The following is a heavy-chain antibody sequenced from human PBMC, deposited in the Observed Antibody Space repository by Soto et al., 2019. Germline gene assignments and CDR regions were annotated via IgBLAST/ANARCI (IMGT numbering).Heavy chain of an antibody. CDR2: NIPVSGAA. CDR1: GGTFGSYA. CDR3: ATALGCRSTSCTLDY. D-gene: IGHD2-2*01. J-gene: IGHJ4*02. Sequence: QVQLVKSGAEVKMPGSSVKVSCKASGGTFGSYAFSWVRQAPGQGLEWMGGNIPVSGAAHYAQKFQGRVTITADESTSTAYMELSRLSSQDTAVYYCATALGCRSTSCTLDYWGQGTRVIVSS. V-gene: IGHV1-69*01.